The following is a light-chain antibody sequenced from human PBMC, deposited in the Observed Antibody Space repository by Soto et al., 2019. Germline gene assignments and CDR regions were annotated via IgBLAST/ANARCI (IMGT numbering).Light chain of an antibody. CDR3: HQANSFPLS. V-gene: IGKV1-12*01. Sequence: DIQMTPSPSSVYASVGDRVTITCRASQGMSSWVAWYQQKPGTAPNLLISAASSLQSGVPSRFSGSGYGTDFTLIISNLQPEDVAIYYCHQANSFPLSFGGGTKVEIK. CDR1: QGMSSW. J-gene: IGKJ4*01. CDR2: AAS.